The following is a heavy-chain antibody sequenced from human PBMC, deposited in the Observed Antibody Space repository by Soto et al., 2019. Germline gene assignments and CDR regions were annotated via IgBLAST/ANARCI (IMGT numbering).Heavy chain of an antibody. CDR2: IRSKANSYAT. V-gene: IGHV3-73*02. Sequence: EVQLVEPGGGLVQPGGSLKLSCAASGFTFSGSAMHWVRQASGKGLEWVGRIRSKANSYATAYAASVKGRFTISRDDSKNTAYLQMNSLKTEDTAVYYCTRSGLGNLDYWGQGTLVTVSS. J-gene: IGHJ4*02. CDR3: TRSGLGNLDY. D-gene: IGHD6-19*01. CDR1: GFTFSGSA.